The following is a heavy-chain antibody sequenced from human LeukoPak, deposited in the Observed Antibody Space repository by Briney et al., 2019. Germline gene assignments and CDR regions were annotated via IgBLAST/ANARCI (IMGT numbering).Heavy chain of an antibody. CDR3: AREANSYGFGAFDY. V-gene: IGHV3-48*03. D-gene: IGHD5-18*01. CDR1: GFTFSSYE. J-gene: IGHJ4*02. Sequence: GSLRLSCAASGFTFSSYEMNWVRQAPGKGLEWVSYISSSGSTIYYSESVKGRFTISRENTKNSLYLQMNNLRAEDTAVYYCAREANSYGFGAFDYWGQGTLVTVSS. CDR2: ISSSGSTI.